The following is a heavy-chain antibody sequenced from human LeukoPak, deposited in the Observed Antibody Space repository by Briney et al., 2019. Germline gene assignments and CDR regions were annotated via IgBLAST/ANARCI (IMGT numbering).Heavy chain of an antibody. V-gene: IGHV4-31*11. CDR3: ARAIKGDYIKTYYYYGMDV. CDR2: IYYSGST. CDR1: GGSFSGYY. J-gene: IGHJ6*02. Sequence: TLSLTCAVYGGSFSGYYWSWIRQHPGKGLEWIGYIYYSGSTYYNPSLKSRVTISVDTSKNQFSLKLSSVTAADTAVYYCARAIKGDYIKTYYYYGMDVWGQGTTVTVSS. D-gene: IGHD4-11*01.